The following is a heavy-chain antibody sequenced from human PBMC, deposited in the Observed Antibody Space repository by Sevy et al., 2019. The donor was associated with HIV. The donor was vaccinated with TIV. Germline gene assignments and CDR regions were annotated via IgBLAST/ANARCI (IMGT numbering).Heavy chain of an antibody. CDR2: IKQDGSEK. CDR1: GFTFSSYW. J-gene: IGHJ4*02. D-gene: IGHD3-22*01. CDR3: ARDLAAYYYDSSGRFDY. Sequence: GGSLRLSCAASGFTFSSYWMSWVRQAPGKGLEWVANIKQDGSEKYYVDSEKGRFTISRDNAKNSLYLQMNSLRAEDTAVYYCARDLAAYYYDSSGRFDYWGQGTLVTVSS. V-gene: IGHV3-7*01.